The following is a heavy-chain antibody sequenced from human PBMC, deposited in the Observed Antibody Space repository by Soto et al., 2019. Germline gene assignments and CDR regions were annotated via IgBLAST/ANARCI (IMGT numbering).Heavy chain of an antibody. CDR3: ARDRAGYSYGPYYFDY. CDR1: GFTFTSSA. Sequence: SVKVSCKASGFTFTSSAMQWVRQARGQRLEWIGWIVVGSGNTNYAQKFQERVTITRDMSTSTAYMELSRLRSDDTAVYYCARDRAGYSYGPYYFDYWGQGTLVTVSS. V-gene: IGHV1-58*02. CDR2: IVVGSGNT. D-gene: IGHD5-18*01. J-gene: IGHJ4*02.